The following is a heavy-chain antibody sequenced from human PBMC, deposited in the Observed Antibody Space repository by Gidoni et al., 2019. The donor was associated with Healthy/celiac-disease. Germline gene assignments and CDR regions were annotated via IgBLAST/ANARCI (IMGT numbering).Heavy chain of an antibody. D-gene: IGHD4-17*01. Sequence: EVQLVESGGGLVQPGGSLRLSCSASGFTFSSYAMSWVRQAPGKGLEWVSAISGSGGSTYYADAVKGRFTISRDNSKNTLYLQMNSLRAEDTAVYYCAKDGDSSGDYSLDYWGQGTLVPVSS. CDR2: ISGSGGST. J-gene: IGHJ4*02. V-gene: IGHV3-23*04. CDR1: GFTFSSYA. CDR3: AKDGDSSGDYSLDY.